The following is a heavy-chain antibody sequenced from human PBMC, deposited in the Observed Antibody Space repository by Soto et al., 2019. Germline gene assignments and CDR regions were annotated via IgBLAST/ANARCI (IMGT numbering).Heavy chain of an antibody. CDR2: IIPYYNTL. CDR1: EGTFNSYA. Sequence: QAQVVQSGAEVRKPGSSVKLSCKASEGTFNSYAIAWVRQAPGQGLEWMGGIIPYYNTLNYAQKFQDRVTITADDSTNTVYRELSSLRSDDPAVYFCASGASRWYPYFFDSWAQGTLVTVSS. CDR3: ASGASRWYPYFFDS. D-gene: IGHD6-13*01. J-gene: IGHJ4*02. V-gene: IGHV1-69*01.